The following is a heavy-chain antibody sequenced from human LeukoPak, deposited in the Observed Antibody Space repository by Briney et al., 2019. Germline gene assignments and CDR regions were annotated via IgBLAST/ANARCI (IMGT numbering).Heavy chain of an antibody. V-gene: IGHV1-46*01. Sequence: GASVKVSCKASGYTFTTYYMHWMRQAPGQGLEWMGLINPSGGSTSYAQKFQGRVTMTRDTSTSTLYMELSSLRFEDTAVYYCARSKTPDYWGQGTLVTVSS. CDR1: GYTFTTYY. CDR3: ARSKTPDY. J-gene: IGHJ4*02. D-gene: IGHD2-15*01. CDR2: INPSGGST.